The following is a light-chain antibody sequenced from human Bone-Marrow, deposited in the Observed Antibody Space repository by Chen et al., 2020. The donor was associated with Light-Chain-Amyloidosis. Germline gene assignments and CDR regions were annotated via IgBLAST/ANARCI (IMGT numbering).Light chain of an antibody. J-gene: IGLJ3*02. CDR1: NIGSTS. CDR3: QVWDRGSDRPV. V-gene: IGLV3-21*02. CDR2: DDS. Sequence: SYVLTQPSSVSVAPGQTATIACGGNNIGSTSVHWYQHTPGQAPLLVVYDDSDRPSGIPERLAGSNSGKTDTLTISRVEAGDEADYYCQVWDRGSDRPVFGGGTKLTVL.